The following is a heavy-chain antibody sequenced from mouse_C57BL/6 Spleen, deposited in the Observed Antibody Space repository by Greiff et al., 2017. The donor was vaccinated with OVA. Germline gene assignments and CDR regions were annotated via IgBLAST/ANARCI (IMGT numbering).Heavy chain of an antibody. Sequence: DVMLVESGGGLVKPGGSLKLSCAASGFTFSDYGMHWVRQAPEKGLEWVAYISSGSSTIYYADTVKGRFTISRDNAKNTLFLQMTSLRSEDTAMYYCARPGYYYGSSYDYWGQGTTLTVSS. J-gene: IGHJ2*01. V-gene: IGHV5-17*01. D-gene: IGHD1-1*01. CDR2: ISSGSSTI. CDR3: ARPGYYYGSSYDY. CDR1: GFTFSDYG.